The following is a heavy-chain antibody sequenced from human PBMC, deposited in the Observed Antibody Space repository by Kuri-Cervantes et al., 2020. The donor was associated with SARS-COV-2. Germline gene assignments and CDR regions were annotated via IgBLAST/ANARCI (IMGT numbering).Heavy chain of an antibody. CDR2: IYATGST. D-gene: IGHD3-22*01. CDR3: AKYYSTSGYFS. CDR1: GGSISSYY. V-gene: IGHV4-4*07. Sequence: SEILSLTCTVSGGSISSYYWSWIRQPAGKGLEWIGRIYATGSTNYNPSLKSRVTISVDTPKNQFSLRLTSVTAADTAVYYCAKYYSTSGYFSWGQGTLVTVSS. J-gene: IGHJ5*02.